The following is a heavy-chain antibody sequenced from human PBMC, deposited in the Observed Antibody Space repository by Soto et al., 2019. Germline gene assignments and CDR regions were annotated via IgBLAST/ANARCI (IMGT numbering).Heavy chain of an antibody. CDR2: IYYSGST. CDR1: GGSISSYY. D-gene: IGHD3-10*01. CDR3: ARLSGDYYGSDV. Sequence: SETQSLTCTVSGGSISSYYWNWIRQPPGKGLEWIGDIYYSGSTNYSPSLKSRVTMSVDTSKNQFSLKLRSVTAADSAVYYCARLSGDYYGSDVWGQGTTVTVSS. J-gene: IGHJ6*02. V-gene: IGHV4-59*01.